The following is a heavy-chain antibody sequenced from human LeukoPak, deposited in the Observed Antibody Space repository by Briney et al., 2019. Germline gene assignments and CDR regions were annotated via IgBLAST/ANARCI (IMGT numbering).Heavy chain of an antibody. CDR1: GYTFTSYY. D-gene: IGHD6-19*01. Sequence: GASVKVSCKASGYTFTSYYMHWVRQAPGQGLEWMGIINPSGGSTSYAQKFQGRVTMTTDTSTSTAYMELRSLRSDDTAVYYCARVKYSSGWCWVYWGQGTLVTVSS. J-gene: IGHJ4*02. CDR2: INPSGGST. CDR3: ARVKYSSGWCWVY. V-gene: IGHV1-46*01.